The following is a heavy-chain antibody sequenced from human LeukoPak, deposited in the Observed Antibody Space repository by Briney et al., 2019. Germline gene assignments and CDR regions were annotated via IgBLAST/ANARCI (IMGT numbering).Heavy chain of an antibody. Sequence: ASVKVSCKASGGTFSSYAISWVRQAPGQGLEWMGGIIPIFGTANYAQKFQGRVTITTDESTSTAYMELSSLRSEDTAVYYCARVPSIAARPGGYYFDYWGQGTLVTVSS. CDR3: ARVPSIAARPGGYYFDY. D-gene: IGHD6-6*01. J-gene: IGHJ4*02. V-gene: IGHV1-69*05. CDR1: GGTFSSYA. CDR2: IIPIFGTA.